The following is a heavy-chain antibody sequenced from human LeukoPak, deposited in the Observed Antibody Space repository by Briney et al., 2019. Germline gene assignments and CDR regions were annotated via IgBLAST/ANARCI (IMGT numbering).Heavy chain of an antibody. V-gene: IGHV1-2*02. CDR3: ARGLEGFSSGR. D-gene: IGHD6-19*01. J-gene: IGHJ4*02. CDR2: INPNSGGT. CDR1: GSTFTGYY. Sequence: ASVMFSCAASGSTFTGYYMHWVRQTPGQGLEWMGWINPNSGGTNYAQKFQGRVTMTRDTSISTAYMELSRLRSDDTAVYYCARGLEGFSSGRWGQGTLVTVSS.